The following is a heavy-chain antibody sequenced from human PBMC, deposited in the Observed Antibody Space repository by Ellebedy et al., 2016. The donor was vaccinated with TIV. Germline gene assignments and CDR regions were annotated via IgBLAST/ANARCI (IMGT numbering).Heavy chain of an antibody. V-gene: IGHV3-66*01. CDR1: GFTVITDY. CDR2: IYSGFAA. CDR3: ARNRDANGWYVDL. D-gene: IGHD6-19*01. Sequence: GESLKISCAASGFTVITDYMSWVRQAPGKGLEWVSTIYSGFAAYHGDSVKGRFTVSRDSSKNTVYLQMNSPRVEDTALYFCARNRDANGWYVDLWGQGTLVTVSS. J-gene: IGHJ5*02.